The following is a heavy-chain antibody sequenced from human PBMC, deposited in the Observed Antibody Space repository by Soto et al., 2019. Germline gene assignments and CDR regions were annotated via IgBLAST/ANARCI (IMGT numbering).Heavy chain of an antibody. CDR1: GGSVSSGSYY. CDR3: ARDCYDSSGTTTPYYYYGMDV. D-gene: IGHD3-22*01. V-gene: IGHV4-61*01. CDR2: IYYSGST. Sequence: SETLSLTCTVSGGSVSSGSYYWSWIRQPPGKGLEWIGYIYYSGSTNYNPSLKSRVTISVDTSKNQFSLKLSSGTAADTAVYYCARDCYDSSGTTTPYYYYGMDVWGQGTTVTVSS. J-gene: IGHJ6*02.